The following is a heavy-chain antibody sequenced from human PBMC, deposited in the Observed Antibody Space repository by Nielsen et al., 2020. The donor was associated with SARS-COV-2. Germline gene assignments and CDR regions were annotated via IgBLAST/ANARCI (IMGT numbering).Heavy chain of an antibody. J-gene: IGHJ6*02. Sequence: GSLRLSCTVSGGSISSSSYYWGWIRQPPGKGLEWIGSIYYSGSTYYNPSLKSRVTISVDTSKNQFSLKLSSVTAADTAVYYCARGNTKDHSLDVWGQGTTVTVSS. V-gene: IGHV4-39*07. CDR2: IYYSGST. D-gene: IGHD2-8*01. CDR3: ARGNTKDHSLDV. CDR1: GGSISSSSYY.